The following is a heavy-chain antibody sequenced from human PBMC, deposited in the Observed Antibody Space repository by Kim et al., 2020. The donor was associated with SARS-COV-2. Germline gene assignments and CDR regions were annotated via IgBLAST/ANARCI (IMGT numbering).Heavy chain of an antibody. CDR3: VKANCGPDCFFGGDY. J-gene: IGHJ4*01. CDR1: GFTFHNYA. Sequence: GGSLRLSCAVFGFTFHNYAMHWVRQPPGKGLAWISLISSNGDITFYADSVRGRFTLSRDNSKNSLYLQMNSLRNEDTALYYCVKANCGPDCFFGGDYWG. D-gene: IGHD2-21*02. V-gene: IGHV3-43*01. CDR2: ISSNGDIT.